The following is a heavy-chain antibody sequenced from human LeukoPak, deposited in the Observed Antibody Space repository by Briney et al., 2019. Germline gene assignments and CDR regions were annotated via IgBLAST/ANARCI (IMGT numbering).Heavy chain of an antibody. D-gene: IGHD2-15*01. CDR3: ARDSAGYCSGGSCYQYYYGMDV. V-gene: IGHV1-18*01. CDR2: ISAYNGNT. CDR1: GYTFTSYG. J-gene: IGHJ6*02. Sequence: GASVKVSCKASGYTFTSYGISWVRQAPGQGLEWMGWISAYNGNTNYAQKLQGRVTMTTDTSTSTAYVELRSLRSDDTAVYYCARDSAGYCSGGSCYQYYYGMDVWGQGTTVTVSS.